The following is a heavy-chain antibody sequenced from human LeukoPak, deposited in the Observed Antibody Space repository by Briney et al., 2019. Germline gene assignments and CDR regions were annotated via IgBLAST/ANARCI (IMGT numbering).Heavy chain of an antibody. V-gene: IGHV3-74*01. Sequence: GGSLRLSCAASGFTFSSYWMHWVRQAPGKGLVWVSRINSDGSSTSYADSVQGRFTISGDNTKNTLYLQMNSLRAEDTAVYYCARVFISASNKLFDYWGQGTLVTVSS. D-gene: IGHD2/OR15-2a*01. J-gene: IGHJ4*02. CDR2: INSDGSST. CDR1: GFTFSSYW. CDR3: ARVFISASNKLFDY.